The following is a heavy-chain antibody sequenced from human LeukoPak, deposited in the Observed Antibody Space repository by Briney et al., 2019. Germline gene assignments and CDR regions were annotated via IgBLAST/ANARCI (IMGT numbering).Heavy chain of an antibody. J-gene: IGHJ4*02. CDR3: ASSSYSSGWYDY. CDR2: ISSSSSYI. D-gene: IGHD6-19*01. CDR1: GFTFSSYS. V-gene: IGHV3-21*01. Sequence: PGGSLRLSCAASGFTFSSYSMNWVRQAPGKGLGWVSSISSSSSYIYYADSVKGRFTISRDNAKNSLYLQMNSLRAEDTAVYYCASSSYSSGWYDYWGQGTLVTVSS.